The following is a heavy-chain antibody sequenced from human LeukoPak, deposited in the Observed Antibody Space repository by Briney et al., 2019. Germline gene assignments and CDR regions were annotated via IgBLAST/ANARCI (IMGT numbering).Heavy chain of an antibody. CDR2: IIPIFGTA. V-gene: IGHV1-69*05. J-gene: IGHJ4*02. D-gene: IGHD5-18*01. CDR1: GGTFSSYA. CDR3: ARALGYSYGYSWYFDY. Sequence: SVKVSCKASGGTFSSYAISWVRQAPGQGLEWMGGIIPIFGTANYAQKFQGRVTITTDESTSTAYMELSSLRTEDTAVYYCARALGYSYGYSWYFDYWGQGTLVTVST.